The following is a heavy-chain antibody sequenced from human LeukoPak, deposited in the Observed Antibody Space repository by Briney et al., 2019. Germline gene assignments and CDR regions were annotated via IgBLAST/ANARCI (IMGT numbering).Heavy chain of an antibody. Sequence: SGGCLRLSCAASGFTFSTFWMTWDRQAPGKGLEWVANIRQDGSEKYYVDSVEGRFTISRDNAKKSLVLQMNSLRAEDTAVYYCARDMRGDGLDVWGQGTMVIVSS. D-gene: IGHD2-2*01. CDR3: ARDMRGDGLDV. CDR2: IRQDGSEK. V-gene: IGHV3-7*04. J-gene: IGHJ3*01. CDR1: GFTFSTFW.